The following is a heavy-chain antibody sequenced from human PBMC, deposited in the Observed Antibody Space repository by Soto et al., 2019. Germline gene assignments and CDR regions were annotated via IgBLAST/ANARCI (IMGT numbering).Heavy chain of an antibody. CDR2: IFWDDDK. D-gene: IGHD3-10*01. V-gene: IGHV2-5*02. CDR3: AHRGLLVRGLIIIDAFDV. CDR1: GFSLSTRGVR. J-gene: IGHJ3*01. Sequence: SPTLVNPPQTVTFTCTFSGFSLSTRGVRFRWFRQPPGRALELLALIFWDDDKLYRPSLKSRLTITKDTSKNQVALTMTNMDPVDTATYLCAHRGLLVRGLIIIDAFDVWGQGTMVAVSS.